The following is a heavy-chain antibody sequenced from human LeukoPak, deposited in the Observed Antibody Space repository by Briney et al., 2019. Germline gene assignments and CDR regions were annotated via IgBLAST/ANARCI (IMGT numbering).Heavy chain of an antibody. D-gene: IGHD3-10*01. V-gene: IGHV1-8*01. CDR3: ARGMERYYYGSGSSNKRAYFDY. J-gene: IGHJ4*02. CDR2: MNPNGGNT. Sequence: GASVKVSRKASGYTFTSYDINWVRQATGQGLEWMGWMNPNGGNTGYAQKFQGRVTMTRNTSISTAFMELSSLRSEDTAVYYCARGMERYYYGSGSSNKRAYFDYWGQGTLVTVSS. CDR1: GYTFTSYD.